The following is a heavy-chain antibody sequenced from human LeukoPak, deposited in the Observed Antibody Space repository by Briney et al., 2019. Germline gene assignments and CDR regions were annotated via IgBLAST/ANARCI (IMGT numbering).Heavy chain of an antibody. CDR3: ARDRGIYCSGGSCYYYYGMDV. CDR2: IYYSGST. J-gene: IGHJ6*02. CDR1: GGSISSGGYS. V-gene: IGHV4-61*08. D-gene: IGHD2-15*01. Sequence: PSETLSLTCAVSGGSISSGGYSWSWIRQPPGKGLEWIGYIYYSGSTNYNPSLKSRVTISVDTSKNQFSLKLSSVTAADTAVYYCARDRGIYCSGGSCYYYYGMDVWGQGTTVTVSS.